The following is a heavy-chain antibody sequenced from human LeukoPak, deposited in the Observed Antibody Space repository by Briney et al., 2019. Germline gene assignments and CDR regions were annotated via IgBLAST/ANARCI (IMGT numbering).Heavy chain of an antibody. CDR2: INHNGGT. V-gene: IGHV4-34*01. D-gene: IGHD3-9*01. CDR1: GGSFSDYS. CDR3: ARVAYRYSINDWSRAGLGAYATKYYYYMDV. Sequence: PSETLSLTCAVYGGSFSDYSWTWIRQAPGEGLEWIGEINHNGGTNHNPSLVSRVIMSVDTSKNQFSLKVSSVTAADTAVYYCARVAYRYSINDWSRAGLGAYATKYYYYMDVWGKGTTVTVSS. J-gene: IGHJ6*03.